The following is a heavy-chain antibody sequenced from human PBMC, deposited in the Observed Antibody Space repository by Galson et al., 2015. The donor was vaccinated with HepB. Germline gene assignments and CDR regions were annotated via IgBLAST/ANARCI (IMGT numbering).Heavy chain of an antibody. Sequence: SLRLSCAGSQFTFSDYSINWVRQAPGKGLEWVSAISSRSTFKYYADSVKGRFTVSRDNAKNSTYLQMNSLRAEDTAVYYCAREGSSGGKHYDYYYYMDVWGKGTTVTVSS. J-gene: IGHJ6*03. D-gene: IGHD2-15*01. CDR2: ISSRSTFK. CDR1: QFTFSDYS. CDR3: AREGSSGGKHYDYYYYMDV. V-gene: IGHV3-21*01.